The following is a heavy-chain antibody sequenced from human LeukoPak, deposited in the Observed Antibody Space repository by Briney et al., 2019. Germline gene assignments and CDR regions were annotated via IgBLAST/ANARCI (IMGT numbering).Heavy chain of an antibody. CDR3: ARDNSGSIDY. CDR1: GFTVSSNY. Sequence: GGSLRLSCVASGFTVSSNYMSWVRQAPGKGLEWFSIIYSGERTFYADSVKGRFIISRDNSENTVYLHMNTLRAEDTGMYYCARDNSGSIDYWGQGNLVTVSS. CDR2: IYSGERT. J-gene: IGHJ4*02. V-gene: IGHV3-53*01. D-gene: IGHD1-1*01.